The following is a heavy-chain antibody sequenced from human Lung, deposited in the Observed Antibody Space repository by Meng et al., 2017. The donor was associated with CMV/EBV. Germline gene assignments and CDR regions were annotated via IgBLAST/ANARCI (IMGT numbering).Heavy chain of an antibody. CDR2: IKPNSGGT. CDR3: AREDSVRYYSSTSGYAAGWFDP. D-gene: IGHD2-2*01. Sequence: SXXVSXKASGYTFTGYYMHWVRQAPGQGLEWMGWIKPNSGGTNYAQKFQGRVTMSRDTSISPAYMEVSRLRSDDTAVYYCAREDSVRYYSSTSGYAAGWFDPXGQGXLVTVSS. V-gene: IGHV1-2*02. J-gene: IGHJ5*02. CDR1: GYTFTGYY.